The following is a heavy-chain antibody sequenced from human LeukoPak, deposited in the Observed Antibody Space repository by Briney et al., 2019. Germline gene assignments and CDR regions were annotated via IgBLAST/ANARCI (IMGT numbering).Heavy chain of an antibody. V-gene: IGHV3-15*01. CDR1: GFTFSNAW. CDR2: IRSKTDGGTT. Sequence: GGSLRLSCAASGFTFSNAWMSWVRQAPGKGLEWVGRIRSKTDGGTTDYAAPVKDRFTFSRDDSKNTLYLQMNNLQTEDTAVYYCTTSLSGYDFLFDYWGQGTLVTVSS. J-gene: IGHJ4*02. CDR3: TTSLSGYDFLFDY. D-gene: IGHD5-12*01.